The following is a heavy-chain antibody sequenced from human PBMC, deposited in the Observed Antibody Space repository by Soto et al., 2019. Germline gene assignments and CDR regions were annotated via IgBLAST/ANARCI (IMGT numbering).Heavy chain of an antibody. J-gene: IGHJ5*02. CDR1: GGSISSGVYS. D-gene: IGHD2-2*01. CDR2: IYHSGST. V-gene: IGHV4-30-2*01. CDR3: ARVPDR. Sequence: SETLSLTFFVSGGSISSGVYSWGGIRQPPGKGLEWIGYIYHSGSTYYNPSLKSRVTISVDRSKNQFSLKLSSVTAADTAVYYCARVPDRWGQGTLVTVS.